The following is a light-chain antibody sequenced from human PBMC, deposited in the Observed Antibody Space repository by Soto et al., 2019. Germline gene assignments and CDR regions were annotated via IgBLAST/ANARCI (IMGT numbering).Light chain of an antibody. V-gene: IGKV3-15*01. J-gene: IGKJ4*01. Sequence: EIVMTQSPATLSVSPGERATLSCRASQSVSSNLAWYQQKLGQAPRLLIYGASPRATGIPARFSGSGSGTEFTLTISSLQSEDFAVYYCQQYNNWPLTFGGGTKVEIK. CDR1: QSVSSN. CDR3: QQYNNWPLT. CDR2: GAS.